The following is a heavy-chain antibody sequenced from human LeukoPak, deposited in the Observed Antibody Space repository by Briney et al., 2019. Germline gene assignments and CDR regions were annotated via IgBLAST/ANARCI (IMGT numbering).Heavy chain of an antibody. CDR3: ARENPNWNEDY. CDR1: GYSISSGYY. J-gene: IGHJ4*02. Sequence: PSETLSLTCTVSGYSISSGYYWGWIRQPPGKGLEWIGSIYHSGSTYYNPSLKSRVTISVDTSKNQFSLKLSSVTAADTAVYYCARENPNWNEDYWGQGTLVTVSS. D-gene: IGHD1-1*01. CDR2: IYHSGST. V-gene: IGHV4-38-2*02.